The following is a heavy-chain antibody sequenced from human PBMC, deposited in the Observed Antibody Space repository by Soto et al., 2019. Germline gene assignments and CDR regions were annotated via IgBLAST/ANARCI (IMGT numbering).Heavy chain of an antibody. D-gene: IGHD3-10*01. J-gene: IGHJ4*02. CDR1: GFTFNNAW. V-gene: IGHV3-15*01. Sequence: PGGSLRLSCAASGFTFNNAWMTWVRQAPGKGLEWVGRIKSNTDGGTTAYAAPVTGRFTISRDDSKNTMYLQMSSLKTEDTAGYYCGGITMVRGAIPDWGQGTQVTVSS. CDR3: GGITMVRGAIPD. CDR2: IKSNTDGGTT.